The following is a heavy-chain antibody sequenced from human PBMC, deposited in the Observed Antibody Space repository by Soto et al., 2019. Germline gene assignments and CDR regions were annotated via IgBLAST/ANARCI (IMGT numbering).Heavy chain of an antibody. V-gene: IGHV5-51*01. J-gene: IGHJ4*02. CDR2: ISPGNSDT. D-gene: IGHD3-22*01. Sequence: GESLKISCKGSGYIFTNYWIGWVRQMPGKGPEWMGIISPGNSDTRYNPSFQGRSTISRDNSKNTLYLQVNSLRAEDTAVYYCAKGADISGYHPDYWGQGTQVTVSS. CDR1: GYIFTNYW. CDR3: AKGADISGYHPDY.